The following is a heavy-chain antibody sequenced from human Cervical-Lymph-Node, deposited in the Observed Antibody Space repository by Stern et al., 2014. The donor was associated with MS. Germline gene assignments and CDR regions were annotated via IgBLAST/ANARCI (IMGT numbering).Heavy chain of an antibody. D-gene: IGHD6-6*01. CDR1: GGSISSGHW. CDR2: IYHTGST. J-gene: IGHJ4*02. V-gene: IGHV4-4*02. Sequence: VQLVESGPGLVKPSGTLSLTCAVSGGSISSGHWWSWVRQAPGMGLEWIGEIYHTGSTYYNPSLQSRATISVDKSNNHFSLRLISVTAADTAVYYCARDSTSSSSLDSWGQGILVTVSS. CDR3: ARDSTSSSSLDS.